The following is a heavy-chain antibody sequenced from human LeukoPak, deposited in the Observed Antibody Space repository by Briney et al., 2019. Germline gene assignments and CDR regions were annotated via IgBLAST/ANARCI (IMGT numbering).Heavy chain of an antibody. CDR2: IYYSGST. Sequence: NTTETLSLTCTVSGGSISSHYWSWIRQPPGKGLEWIGYIYYSGSTNYNPSLKSRVTISVDSSKNQFSLKLSSVTAADTAMYYCARSGSSWYTDWFDPWGQGTLVTVSS. CDR3: ARSGSSWYTDWFDP. J-gene: IGHJ5*02. D-gene: IGHD6-13*01. V-gene: IGHV4-59*08. CDR1: GGSISSHY.